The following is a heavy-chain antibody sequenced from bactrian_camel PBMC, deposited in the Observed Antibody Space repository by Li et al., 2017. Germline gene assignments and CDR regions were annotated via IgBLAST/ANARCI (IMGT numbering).Heavy chain of an antibody. V-gene: IGHV3S54*01. CDR3: SARGVPSDSLCSPDHWGSDVGY. J-gene: IGHJ4*01. Sequence: HVQLVESGGGLVQAGGSLRLSCVASGYIRARNCMLWFRRAPGGKRVGVASIYPSRGTTFYDDSVKGRSTISQDNAQNTLYLQMDNLKPEDTAVYYCSARGVPSDSLCSPDHWGSDVGYWGPGTQVTVS. CDR1: GYIRARNC. D-gene: IGHD4*01. CDR2: IYPSRGTT.